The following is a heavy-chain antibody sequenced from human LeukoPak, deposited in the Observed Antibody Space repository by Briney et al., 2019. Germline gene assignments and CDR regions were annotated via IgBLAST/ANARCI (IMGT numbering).Heavy chain of an antibody. D-gene: IGHD6-13*01. V-gene: IGHV4-39*01. CDR1: GGSISSSSFY. CDR2: ISYSGST. CDR3: ASGGSSSWYRWFDS. Sequence: SETQSLTCTVSGGSISSSSFYWGWIRQPPGTGLEWIGDISYSGSTYYNPSLKSRVTISVDTSKNQFSLKLSSVTATDTAVYYCASGGSSSWYRWFDSWGQGTLVTVSS. J-gene: IGHJ5*01.